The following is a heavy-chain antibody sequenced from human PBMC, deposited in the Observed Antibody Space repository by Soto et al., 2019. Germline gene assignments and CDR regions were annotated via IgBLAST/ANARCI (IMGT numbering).Heavy chain of an antibody. CDR3: AKEAPVRTLIAATCWHFDY. CDR1: GFTFSSYA. Sequence: EVQLLESGGGLVQPGGSLRLSCAASGFTFSSYAMSWVRQAPGKGLEWVSGISGSGDSTYYADSVKGRFTISRDKSKNTLYLQMNSLRVEDTAVYYCAKEAPVRTLIAATCWHFDYWGQGTLVTVSS. V-gene: IGHV3-23*01. D-gene: IGHD5-12*01. CDR2: ISGSGDST. J-gene: IGHJ4*02.